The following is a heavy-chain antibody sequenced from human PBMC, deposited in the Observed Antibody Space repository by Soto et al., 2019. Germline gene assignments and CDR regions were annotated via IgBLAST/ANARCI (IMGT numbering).Heavy chain of an antibody. V-gene: IGHV4-59*01. CDR1: GGALSGYY. J-gene: IGHJ5*02. Sequence: SETLSLTCTVSGGALSGYYWSWIRQPTGKGMECIGFIYYTGTTSYNSSLKGRVTRSVDTSKNQFSLRLNSVTAADTVLYYCARESQQGWFGPWGEGTLVTVSS. CDR3: ARESQQGWFGP. CDR2: IYYTGTT.